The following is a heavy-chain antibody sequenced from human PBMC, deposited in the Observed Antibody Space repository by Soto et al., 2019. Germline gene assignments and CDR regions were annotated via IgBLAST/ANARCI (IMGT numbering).Heavy chain of an antibody. J-gene: IGHJ4*02. CDR3: ARLKDSSGSYYVSPVDY. CDR1: GYSFTSYW. CDR2: IYPGDSDT. Sequence: GESLKISCKGSGYSFTSYWIGWVRQMPGKGLEWMGIIYPGDSDTRYSPSFQGQVTISADKSITTAYLQWSSLKASDTAMYYCARLKDSSGSYYVSPVDYWGQGTLVTVSS. D-gene: IGHD3-22*01. V-gene: IGHV5-51*01.